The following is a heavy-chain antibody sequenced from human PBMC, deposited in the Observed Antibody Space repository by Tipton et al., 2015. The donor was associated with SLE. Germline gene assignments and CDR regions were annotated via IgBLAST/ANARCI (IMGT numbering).Heavy chain of an antibody. D-gene: IGHD2-2*01. CDR3: ARDSPDSIVLLPAGLYYYGMDV. J-gene: IGHJ6*02. CDR2: IVPVFGTT. Sequence: QLVQSGAEVKKPGSSVKVSCKASGGTFRSYAMNWVRQAPGQGLEWVGGIVPVFGTTNYAQKLQGRVTITADESTNTVYMELSSLRSEDTAVYYCARDSPDSIVLLPAGLYYYGMDVWGQGTTVTVSS. V-gene: IGHV1-69*01. CDR1: GGTFRSYA.